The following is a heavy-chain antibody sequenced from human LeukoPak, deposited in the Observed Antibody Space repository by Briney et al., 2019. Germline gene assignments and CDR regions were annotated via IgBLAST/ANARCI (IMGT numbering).Heavy chain of an antibody. Sequence: PGGSLRLSCAASGFTFSSYAMSWARQAPGKGLEWVSAISGSGGSTYYADSVKGRFTISRDNSKNTLYLQMNSLRAEDTAVYYCAKDFVQFPDSSGYYFAPDDAFDIWGQGTMVTVSS. D-gene: IGHD3-22*01. J-gene: IGHJ3*02. CDR3: AKDFVQFPDSSGYYFAPDDAFDI. V-gene: IGHV3-23*01. CDR1: GFTFSSYA. CDR2: ISGSGGST.